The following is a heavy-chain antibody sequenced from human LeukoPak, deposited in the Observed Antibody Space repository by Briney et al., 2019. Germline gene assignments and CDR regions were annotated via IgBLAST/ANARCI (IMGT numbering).Heavy chain of an antibody. CDR1: GFTFSGYG. CDR2: ISYDGSNK. V-gene: IGHV3-30*18. Sequence: GGSLRLSCAASGFTFSGYGMHWVRQAPGKGLEWVAVISYDGSNKYYADSVKGRFTISRDNSKNTLYLQMNSLRAEDTAVYYCAKPGNPYCSGTSCYAWFDPWGQGTLVTVSS. CDR3: AKPGNPYCSGTSCYAWFDP. J-gene: IGHJ5*02. D-gene: IGHD2-2*01.